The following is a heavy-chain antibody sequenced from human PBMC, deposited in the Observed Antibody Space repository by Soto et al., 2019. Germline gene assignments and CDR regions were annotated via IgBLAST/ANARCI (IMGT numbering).Heavy chain of an antibody. V-gene: IGHV1-2*02. J-gene: IGHJ4*02. D-gene: IGHD5-12*01. CDR3: ARDAVSTIGDFDY. CDR1: GYTFTGYY. Sequence: ASVRVSCKASGYTFTGYYIHWVRQAPGQGLEWMGWINPNSGATNQAQKFQGRVTMARDTSISTAYMELSRLTSDDTAVYYCARDAVSTIGDFDYWGQGTLVTVSS. CDR2: INPNSGAT.